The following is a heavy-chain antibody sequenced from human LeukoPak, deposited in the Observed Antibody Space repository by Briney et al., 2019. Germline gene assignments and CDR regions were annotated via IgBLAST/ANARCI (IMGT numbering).Heavy chain of an antibody. CDR3: ARERQDTILHSGAFDI. V-gene: IGHV3-30-3*01. J-gene: IGHJ3*02. CDR1: GFTFSSYF. D-gene: IGHD2-21*01. Sequence: GGSLRLSCAASGFTFSSYFMHWVRQAPGKGLEWVADIASDGSHTFYVESVKGRFTISRDNSKNTLYLQMNSLRAEDTAVYFCARERQDTILHSGAFDIWGQRTMVTVSS. CDR2: IASDGSHT.